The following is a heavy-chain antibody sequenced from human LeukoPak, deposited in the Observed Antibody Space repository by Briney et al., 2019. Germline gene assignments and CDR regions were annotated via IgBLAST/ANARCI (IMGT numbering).Heavy chain of an antibody. J-gene: IGHJ4*02. Sequence: GGSLRLSCAASGFTFTSYYMTWVRQAPGKGLEWVAKIKQDGSERYYVDYVKGRFTISRDNAKNSLYLQMNSLRAEDTAVYYCARGGLRYFDYWGQGTLVTVSS. CDR1: GFTFTSYY. D-gene: IGHD2-21*01. CDR3: ARGGLRYFDY. V-gene: IGHV3-7*01. CDR2: IKQDGSER.